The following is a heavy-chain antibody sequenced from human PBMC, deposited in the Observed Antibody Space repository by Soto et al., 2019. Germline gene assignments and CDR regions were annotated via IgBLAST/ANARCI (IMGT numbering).Heavy chain of an antibody. J-gene: IGHJ4*02. CDR2: IWSDGSNN. CDR1: GFSFTSFG. V-gene: IGHV3-33*01. Sequence: GGSLRLSCTASGFSFTSFGMHWVRQAPGKGLEWVAVIWSDGSNNYYADSVKGRFTISRDNSQNTLYLQMNSLRADDTAVYYCARDLDEGGFFYYFDYWGQGALVTVSS. CDR3: ARDLDEGGFFYYFDY. D-gene: IGHD5-12*01.